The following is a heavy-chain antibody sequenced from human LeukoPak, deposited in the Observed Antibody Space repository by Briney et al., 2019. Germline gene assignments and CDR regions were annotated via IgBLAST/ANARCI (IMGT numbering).Heavy chain of an antibody. J-gene: IGHJ4*02. D-gene: IGHD2-21*01. V-gene: IGHV3-64*01. CDR3: ARAPVTSCRGAYCYPFDY. CDR2: ISSSGGST. Sequence: GGSLRLSCAASGFTFSSYAMHWVRQAPGKGLEYVSAISSSGGSTYYANSVKGRFTISRDNSKNTLYLQMGSLRAEDAAVYYCARAPVTSCRGAYCYPFDYWGQGTLVTVSS. CDR1: GFTFSSYA.